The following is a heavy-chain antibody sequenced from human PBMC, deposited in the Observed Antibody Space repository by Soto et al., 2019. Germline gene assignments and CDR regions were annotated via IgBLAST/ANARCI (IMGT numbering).Heavy chain of an antibody. CDR1: GYSSSSYF. CDR2: IYYSGST. D-gene: IGHD6-19*01. Sequence: PSETRSLACSVSGYSSSSYFWSWIRQPPGKGLEWIASIYYSGSTNYNPSLKRRVTASVDTSKNEVSLSLSSVTAADTAVYYCAICKAVPRYYVMDVWGPGTTVTVSS. CDR3: AICKAVPRYYVMDV. V-gene: IGHV4-59*01. J-gene: IGHJ6*02.